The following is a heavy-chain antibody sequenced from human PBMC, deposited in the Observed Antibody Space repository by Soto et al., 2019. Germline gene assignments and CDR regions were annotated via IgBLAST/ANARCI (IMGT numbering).Heavy chain of an antibody. CDR3: AKEATNINNFDY. CDR2: ISSSGSTI. CDR1: GFTFDNYE. D-gene: IGHD1-26*01. J-gene: IGHJ4*02. Sequence: EVQLVESGGALVQPGGSLRLSCAASGFTFDNYEMNWVRQAPGKGLEWVSYISSSGSTIYYADSVKGRFTISRDNAKNSLYLQMNSLRAEDTAVYYCAKEATNINNFDYWGQGTLVTVSS. V-gene: IGHV3-48*03.